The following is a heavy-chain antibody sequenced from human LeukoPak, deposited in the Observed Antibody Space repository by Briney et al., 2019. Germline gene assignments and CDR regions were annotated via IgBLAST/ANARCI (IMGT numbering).Heavy chain of an antibody. V-gene: IGHV1-8*01. CDR3: ARGNSHLGILSLYYYYGMDV. D-gene: IGHD7-27*01. J-gene: IGHJ6*02. CDR1: GYTFTSYD. Sequence: GASVKVSCKASGYTFTSYDINWVRQATGQGLEWMGWMNPNSGNTGCAQKFQGRVTMTRNTSISTAYMELSSLRSEDTAVYYCARGNSHLGILSLYYYYGMDVWGQGTTVTVSS. CDR2: MNPNSGNT.